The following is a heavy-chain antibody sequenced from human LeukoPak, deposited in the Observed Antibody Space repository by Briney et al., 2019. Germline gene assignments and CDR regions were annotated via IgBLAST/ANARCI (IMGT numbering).Heavy chain of an antibody. CDR1: GYTFTSYD. CDR2: MNPNSGNT. J-gene: IGHJ4*02. Sequence: ASVRVSCKASGYTFTSYDINWVRQAAGQGLEWMGWMNPNSGNTGYAQKFQGRITMARNTSISTAYMELSSLTSEDTAVYFCARRYDSGSYHLPHWGQGALVTVSS. D-gene: IGHD3-10*01. CDR3: ARRYDSGSYHLPH. V-gene: IGHV1-8*01.